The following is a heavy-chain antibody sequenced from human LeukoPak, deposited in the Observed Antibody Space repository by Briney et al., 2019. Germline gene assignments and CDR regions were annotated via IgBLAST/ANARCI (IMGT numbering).Heavy chain of an antibody. Sequence: SVKVSCKASGGTFSSYAISWVRQAPGQGLEWMGGIIPIFGTANYAQKFQGRVTITADKSTSTAYMELSSLRSEDTAVYYCASLSASWSGYQIFDYWGQGTLVTVSS. CDR2: IIPIFGTA. CDR3: ASLSASWSGYQIFDY. J-gene: IGHJ4*02. CDR1: GGTFSSYA. V-gene: IGHV1-69*06. D-gene: IGHD3-3*01.